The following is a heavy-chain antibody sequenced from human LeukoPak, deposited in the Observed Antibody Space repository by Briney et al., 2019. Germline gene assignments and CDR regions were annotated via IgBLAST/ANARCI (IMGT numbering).Heavy chain of an antibody. D-gene: IGHD6-19*01. CDR3: ARAAVAGRVDWFDP. CDR1: GYTFTGYY. V-gene: IGHV1-2*04. J-gene: IGHJ5*02. CDR2: INPNSGGT. Sequence: GASVKVSCKASGYTFTGYYMHWVRQAPGQGLEWMGWINPNSGGTNYAQKFQGWVTMTRDTSISTAYMELSRLRSDDTAVYYCARAAVAGRVDWFDPWGQGTLVTVSS.